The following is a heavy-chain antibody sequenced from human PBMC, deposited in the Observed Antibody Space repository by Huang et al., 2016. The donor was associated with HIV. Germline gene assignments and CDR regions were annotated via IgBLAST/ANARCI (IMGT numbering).Heavy chain of an antibody. CDR1: GGSFTGNY. D-gene: IGHD3-3*01. CDR2: VNDSGAT. V-gene: IGHV4-34*02. J-gene: IGHJ6*02. CDR3: ARQWTILEWLLGLDV. Sequence: QMQLQQRGAGLLKPSETLSLTCGVSGGSFTGNYLTWIRQAPGKGLEGIGEVNDSGATNYNPSLNGRFTISLDKSNRELSLNLRSVTAADTAVYYCARQWTILEWLLGLDVWGQGTTVIVSS.